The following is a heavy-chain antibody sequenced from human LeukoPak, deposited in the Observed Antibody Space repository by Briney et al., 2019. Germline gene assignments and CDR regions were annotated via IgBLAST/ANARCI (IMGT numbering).Heavy chain of an antibody. CDR1: GFTVSSNY. Sequence: GGSLRLSCAASGFTVSSNYMSWVRQAPGKGLEWVSVIYSGGSTYYADSVKGRFTISRDNSNNTLYLQMKSLRVEDTAVYYCAKDEIVVVAATLRFDYWGQGTLVTVSS. D-gene: IGHD2-15*01. CDR3: AKDEIVVVAATLRFDY. V-gene: IGHV3-53*01. CDR2: IYSGGST. J-gene: IGHJ4*02.